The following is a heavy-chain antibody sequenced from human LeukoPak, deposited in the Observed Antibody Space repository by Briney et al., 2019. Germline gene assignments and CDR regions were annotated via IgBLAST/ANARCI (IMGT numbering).Heavy chain of an antibody. D-gene: IGHD3-22*01. CDR3: ARAPSEIGGYYPEYFRH. J-gene: IGHJ1*01. CDR2: XKSDGSX. Sequence: GGSLRLSCAASGFTFSSYWMHWVRQAPGKGXXXXXXXKSDGSXNYAXSVKXRFTISRDNAKNTVSLQMNSLRAEDTGVYYCARAPSEIGGYYPEYFRHWGQGTLVTVSS. CDR1: GFTFSSYW. V-gene: IGHV3-74*01.